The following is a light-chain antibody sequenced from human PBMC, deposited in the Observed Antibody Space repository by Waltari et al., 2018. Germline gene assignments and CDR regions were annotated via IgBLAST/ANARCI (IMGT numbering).Light chain of an antibody. CDR1: NIGSKS. CDR3: QVWDSTGDHSPVV. Sequence: SYVLTQPPSVSVAPGQTARLPCGGKNIGSKSVQWYQQKAGQAPVTVVYEDSVRPSGIPERLSGSNSGSTATLTISRVEVGDEADYYCQVWDSTGDHSPVVFGGGTRLTVL. CDR2: EDS. J-gene: IGLJ2*01. V-gene: IGLV3-21*02.